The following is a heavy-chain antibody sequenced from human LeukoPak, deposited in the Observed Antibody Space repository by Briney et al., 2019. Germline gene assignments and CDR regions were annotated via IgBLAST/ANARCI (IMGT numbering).Heavy chain of an antibody. CDR2: ISSSSSYI. V-gene: IGHV3-21*01. D-gene: IGHD3-10*01. CDR1: GFTFSSYS. J-gene: IGHJ5*02. CDR3: ARDPYGSGGNNWFDP. Sequence: GGSLRLSCAASGFTFSSYSMNWVRQAPGKGLEWVSSISSSSSYIYYAASVKGRFTISRDNDKNSLYLQMNSLRAEDTAVYYCARDPYGSGGNNWFDPWGQGTLVTVSS.